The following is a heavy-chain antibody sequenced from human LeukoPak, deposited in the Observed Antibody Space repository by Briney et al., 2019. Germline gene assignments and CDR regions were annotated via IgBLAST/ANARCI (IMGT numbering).Heavy chain of an antibody. CDR1: GYTFTGYY. CDR2: INPSSGGT. CDR3: ALDGYSSSWGGY. V-gene: IGHV1-2*02. D-gene: IGHD6-13*01. Sequence: ASVKVSCKASGYTFTGYYMHWVRQAPGQGLEWMGWINPSSGGTNYAQKFQGRVTMTTDTSTSTAYMELRSLRSDDTAVYYCALDGYSSSWGGYWGQGTLVTVSS. J-gene: IGHJ4*02.